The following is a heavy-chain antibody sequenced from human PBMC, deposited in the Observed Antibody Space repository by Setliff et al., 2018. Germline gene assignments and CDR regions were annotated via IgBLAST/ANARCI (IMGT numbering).Heavy chain of an antibody. CDR2: IYHSGST. D-gene: IGHD3-22*01. J-gene: IGHJ4*02. V-gene: IGHV4-38-2*01. CDR1: GYSISSGYY. Sequence: PSETLSLTCAVSGYSISSGYYWGWIRQPPGKGLEWIGSIYHSGSTYYNPSLKSRVTISVDTSKNQFSLKLSSVTAADTAVYYCARQVSLYYYDSSGYYDYWGQGTLVTVSS. CDR3: ARQVSLYYYDSSGYYDY.